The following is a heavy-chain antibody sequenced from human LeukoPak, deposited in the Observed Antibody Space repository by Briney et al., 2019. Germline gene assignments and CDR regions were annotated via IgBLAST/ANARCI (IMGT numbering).Heavy chain of an antibody. CDR2: INPNSGGT. D-gene: IGHD6-13*01. CDR3: ARAHREYSSSWYGTPMDV. J-gene: IGHJ6*03. CDR1: GYTFTGYY. V-gene: IGHV1-2*02. Sequence: ASVKVSCKASGYTFTGYYMHWVRQAPGQGLEWMGWINPNSGGTNYAQKFQGRVTMTRDTSISTAYMELSRLRSDDTAVYYCARAHREYSSSWYGTPMDVWGKGTTDTVSS.